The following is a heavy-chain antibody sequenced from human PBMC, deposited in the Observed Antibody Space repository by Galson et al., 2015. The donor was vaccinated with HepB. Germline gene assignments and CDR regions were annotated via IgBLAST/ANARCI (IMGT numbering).Heavy chain of an antibody. J-gene: IGHJ6*03. CDR3: ARVWHYSNFVDYMDV. Sequence: SVKVSCKASGCTFTSYYMHWVRQAPGQGLEWMGIINPSGGSTSYAQKFQGRVTMTRDTSTSTVYMELSSLRSEDTAVYYCARVWHYSNFVDYMDVWGKGTTVTVSS. CDR1: GCTFTSYY. V-gene: IGHV1-46*01. D-gene: IGHD4-11*01. CDR2: INPSGGST.